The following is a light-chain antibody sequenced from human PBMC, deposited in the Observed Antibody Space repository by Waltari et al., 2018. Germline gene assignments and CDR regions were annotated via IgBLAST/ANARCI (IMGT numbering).Light chain of an antibody. CDR1: QSVSSN. Sequence: IVMTQSPATLSVSPGERATISSRASQSVSSNLAWYQQKPGQAPRLLIYGASTRATGIPARFSGSGSGTEFTLTISSLQSEDFAVYYCQQYNNWPPDLTFGPGTKVDIK. J-gene: IGKJ3*01. CDR2: GAS. CDR3: QQYNNWPPDLT. V-gene: IGKV3-15*01.